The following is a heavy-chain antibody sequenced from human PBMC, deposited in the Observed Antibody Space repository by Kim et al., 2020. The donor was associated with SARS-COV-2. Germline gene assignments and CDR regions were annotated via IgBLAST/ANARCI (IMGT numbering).Heavy chain of an antibody. Sequence: NYAQKFQGRVTITADESTSTAYMELSSLRSEDTAVYYCARGLVGATYFDYWGQGTLVTVSS. V-gene: IGHV1-69*01. J-gene: IGHJ4*02. D-gene: IGHD1-26*01. CDR3: ARGLVGATYFDY.